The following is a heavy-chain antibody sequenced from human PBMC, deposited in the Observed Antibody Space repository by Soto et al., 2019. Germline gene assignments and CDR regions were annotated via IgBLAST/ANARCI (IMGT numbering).Heavy chain of an antibody. CDR1: GYTFTGYY. D-gene: IGHD3-10*01. CDR3: ATENMVRGVARVSYYYYGMDV. V-gene: IGHV1-24*01. CDR2: FDPEDGET. J-gene: IGHJ6*02. Sequence: ASVKVSCKASGYTFTGYYMHWVRQAPGKGLEWMGGFDPEDGETIYAQKFQGRVTMTEDTSTDTAYMELSSLRSEDTAVYYCATENMVRGVARVSYYYYGMDVWGQGTTVTVSS.